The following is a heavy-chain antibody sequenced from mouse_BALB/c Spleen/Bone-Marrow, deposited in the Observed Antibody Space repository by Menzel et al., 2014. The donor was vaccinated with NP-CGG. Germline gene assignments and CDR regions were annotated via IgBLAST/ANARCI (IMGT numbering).Heavy chain of an antibody. CDR2: ILPGSGST. J-gene: IGHJ4*01. CDR3: ARGIDYYAMDY. V-gene: IGHV1-9*01. Sequence: VQLQQSGAELMKPGASVKISCKATGYTFSSYWIEWVKQRPGHGLEWIGEILPGSGSTNYNEKFKGKATFTADASSNTAYMQLSSLTSEDSAVYYCARGIDYYAMDYWGQGTSVTVSS. CDR1: GYTFSSYW.